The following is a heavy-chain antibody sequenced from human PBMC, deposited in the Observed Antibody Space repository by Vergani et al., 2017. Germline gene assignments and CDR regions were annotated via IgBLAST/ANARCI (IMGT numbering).Heavy chain of an antibody. V-gene: IGHV1-46*01. Sequence: QVQLVQSGAEVKKPGASVKVSCKASGYTFTSYYMHWVRQAPGQGLEWMGIINPSGGSTSYAQKFQGRVTMTRDTSTSTVYMELSSLRSEDTAVYYCARDQSRTYYYGSGSYYYYGMDVWGQGTTVTVSS. CDR2: INPSGGST. CDR1: GYTFTSYY. D-gene: IGHD3-10*01. J-gene: IGHJ6*02. CDR3: ARDQSRTYYYGSGSYYYYGMDV.